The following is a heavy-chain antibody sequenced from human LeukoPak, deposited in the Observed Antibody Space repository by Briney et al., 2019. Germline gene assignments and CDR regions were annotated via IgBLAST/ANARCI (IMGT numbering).Heavy chain of an antibody. CDR2: INPSGGST. V-gene: IGHV1-46*01. CDR3: ARELSVYSGYDRDAFDI. CDR1: GYTFTSYY. Sequence: ASVKVSCKASGYTFTSYYIHWVRQAPGQGLEWMGIINPSGGSTSYAQKFQGRVTMTRDTSTSTVYMELSSLRSEDTAVYYCARELSVYSGYDRDAFDIWGQGTMVTVSS. J-gene: IGHJ3*02. D-gene: IGHD5-12*01.